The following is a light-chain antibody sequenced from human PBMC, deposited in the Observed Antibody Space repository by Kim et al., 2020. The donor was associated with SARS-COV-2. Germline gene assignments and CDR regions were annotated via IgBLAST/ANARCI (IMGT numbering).Light chain of an antibody. J-gene: IGKJ2*01. Sequence: RAAKTYKFSQTARDRSDIRKYAAGCQQKPGRRPTARIDGAGTRESGVPDRVGGRGSGTDFTLTISSRQAKDVAAEYCQQYDRAPQTFGQGTKLEI. CDR1: QTARDRSDIRKY. V-gene: IGKV4-1*01. CDR2: GAG. CDR3: QQYDRAPQT.